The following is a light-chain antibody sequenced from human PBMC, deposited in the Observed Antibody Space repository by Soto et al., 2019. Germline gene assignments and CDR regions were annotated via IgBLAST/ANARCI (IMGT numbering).Light chain of an antibody. Sequence: AIQMTQSPSSLSASVGDRVIITCRASQAIRNDLGWYQQKPGKAPKLLIYTASTLQSGVPSRFSGSGSGADFTLTIRSLQPEDSATYYCLQHNTYPRTFGQGTKVEMK. J-gene: IGKJ1*01. V-gene: IGKV1-6*01. CDR3: LQHNTYPRT. CDR2: TAS. CDR1: QAIRND.